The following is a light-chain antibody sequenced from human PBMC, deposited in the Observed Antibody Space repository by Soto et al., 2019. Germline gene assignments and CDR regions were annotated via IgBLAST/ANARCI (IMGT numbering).Light chain of an antibody. J-gene: IGKJ4*01. CDR3: QQRSGWPPSLT. CDR1: RSVGNY. V-gene: IGKV3-11*01. Sequence: VLTQSPATLSLSPGETATLSCRASRSVGNYLAWYQQKPGQAPRLLIYDASSGAPGIPARFSGSGSGTDFTLTIRRLEPEDFAVYYCQQRSGWPPSLTFGGGTKVEIK. CDR2: DAS.